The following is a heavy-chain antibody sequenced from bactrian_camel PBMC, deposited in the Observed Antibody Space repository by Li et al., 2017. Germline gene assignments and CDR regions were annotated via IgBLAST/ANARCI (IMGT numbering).Heavy chain of an antibody. D-gene: IGHD5*01. CDR3: AARRGCNLWYTAADFPH. CDR1: KFIYLSYC. V-gene: IGHV3S1*01. J-gene: IGHJ4*01. Sequence: VQLVESGGGSVQSGGSLKLSCDYSKFIYLSYCMAWFRQAPGKEREGVAGIRTGSGNTYYADSVKGRFTISQDNAKNTVHLQMNDLKSGDSAMYYCAARRGCNLWYTAADFPHWGQGTQVTVS. CDR2: IRTGSGNT.